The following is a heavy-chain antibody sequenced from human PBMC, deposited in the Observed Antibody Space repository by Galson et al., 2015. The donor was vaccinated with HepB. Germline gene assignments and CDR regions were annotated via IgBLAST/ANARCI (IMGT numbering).Heavy chain of an antibody. V-gene: IGHV3-33*01. CDR1: GFTFSNYG. J-gene: IGHJ4*02. Sequence: SLRLSCAASGFTFSNYGMHWVRQAPDKGLDWVAVIWYDGSSKFYADSVKGRFTISRDNAKNSLYLQMNSLRTEDTAVYFCARDSRYSSVWSPRPLDYWGQGTLVTVSS. CDR3: ARDSRYSSVWSPRPLDY. D-gene: IGHD6-19*01. CDR2: IWYDGSSK.